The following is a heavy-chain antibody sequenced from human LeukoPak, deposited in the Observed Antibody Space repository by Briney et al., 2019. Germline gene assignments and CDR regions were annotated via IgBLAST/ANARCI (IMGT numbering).Heavy chain of an antibody. CDR3: ARETTYSYGLDY. CDR1: GFTVSSNY. Sequence: PGGSLRLSCAASGFTVSSNYMSWVRQAPGKGLEWVAVIYSGGSTYYADSVKGRFTISRDNSKNTLYLQMNSLRAEDTAVYYCARETTYSYGLDYWGQGTLVTVSS. CDR2: IYSGGST. D-gene: IGHD5-18*01. J-gene: IGHJ4*02. V-gene: IGHV3-53*01.